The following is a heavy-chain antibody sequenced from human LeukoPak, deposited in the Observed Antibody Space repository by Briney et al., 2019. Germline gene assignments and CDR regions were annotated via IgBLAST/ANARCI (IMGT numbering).Heavy chain of an antibody. D-gene: IGHD2-2*01. CDR3: ARGEPAANSGMDV. CDR1: GGSISSYY. J-gene: IGHJ6*02. Sequence: PSETLSLTCTVSGGSISSYYWSWIRQPPGKGLEWIGYIYYSGSTNYNPSLTSRVTISVATSKTQFSLKLSSVTAADTAVYYCARGEPAANSGMDVWGQGTTVTVSS. V-gene: IGHV4-59*01. CDR2: IYYSGST.